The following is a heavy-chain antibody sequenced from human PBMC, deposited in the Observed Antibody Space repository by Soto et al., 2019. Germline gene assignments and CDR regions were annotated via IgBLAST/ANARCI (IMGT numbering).Heavy chain of an antibody. CDR2: ISAYNGNT. V-gene: IGHV1-18*01. CDR3: ARVGRRAGYSYGYRYYYYGMDV. Sequence: ASVKVSCKASGYTFTSYGISWVRQAPGQGLEWMGWISAYNGNTNYAQKLQGRVTMTTDTSTSTAYMELRSLRSDDTAVYYCARVGRRAGYSYGYRYYYYGMDVWGQGTTLTVSS. D-gene: IGHD5-18*01. CDR1: GYTFTSYG. J-gene: IGHJ6*02.